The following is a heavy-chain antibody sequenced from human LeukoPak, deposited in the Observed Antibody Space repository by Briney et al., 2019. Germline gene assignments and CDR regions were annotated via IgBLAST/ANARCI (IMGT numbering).Heavy chain of an antibody. CDR2: ISGYNGNT. CDR3: ARDYCNNPTCHTREFDY. J-gene: IGHJ4*02. Sequence: ASAKVSCKASGYTFTSYGISWVRQAPGQGPEWMGWISGYNGNTIYAQKLQGRVSMTTDTSTSTAYMDLRSLRSDDTAVYYCARDYCNNPTCHTREFDYWGQGTLVTVSS. D-gene: IGHD2-21*02. CDR1: GYTFTSYG. V-gene: IGHV1-18*01.